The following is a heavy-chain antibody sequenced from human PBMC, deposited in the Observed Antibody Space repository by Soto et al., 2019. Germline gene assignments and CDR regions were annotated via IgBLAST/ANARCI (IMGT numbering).Heavy chain of an antibody. D-gene: IGHD2-15*01. Sequence: QVQLVQSGAEVKKPGSSVKVSCKASGGTFSSYAISWVRQAPGQGLEWMGGIIPIFGTANYAQKFQGRVTITADESTSTVYMEVSSLRSEDTAVYYCARDREYCSGGSCSPYWYIDLWGRGTLVTGSS. J-gene: IGHJ2*01. CDR2: IIPIFGTA. V-gene: IGHV1-69*01. CDR3: ARDREYCSGGSCSPYWYIDL. CDR1: GGTFSSYA.